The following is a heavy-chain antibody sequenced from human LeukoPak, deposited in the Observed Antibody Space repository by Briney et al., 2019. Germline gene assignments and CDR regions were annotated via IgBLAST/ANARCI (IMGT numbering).Heavy chain of an antibody. J-gene: IGHJ4*02. D-gene: IGHD3-22*01. CDR2: IKHMGST. Sequence: PSETLSLTCAVYGGSFTNYYWNWIRQPPGKGLEWIGEIKHMGSTNYNPSLESRVIISVDTSKKQFFLKLSSVTAADTAVYYCLLSYFDSSGSLFDYWGQGTLFTVSS. V-gene: IGHV4-34*01. CDR1: GGSFTNYY. CDR3: LLSYFDSSGSLFDY.